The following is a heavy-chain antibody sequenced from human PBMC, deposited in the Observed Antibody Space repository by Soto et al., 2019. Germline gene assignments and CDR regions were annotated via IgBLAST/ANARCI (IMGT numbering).Heavy chain of an antibody. CDR2: IYYSGST. CDR1: GGSISSYY. V-gene: IGHV4-59*01. CDR3: AGDYYDSSGYSY. Sequence: LSLTCTVSGGSISSYYWSWIRQPPGKGLEWIGYIYYSGSTNYNPSLKSRVTISVDTSKNQFSLKLSSVTAADTAVYYCAGDYYDSSGYSYWGQGTLVTVSS. J-gene: IGHJ4*02. D-gene: IGHD3-22*01.